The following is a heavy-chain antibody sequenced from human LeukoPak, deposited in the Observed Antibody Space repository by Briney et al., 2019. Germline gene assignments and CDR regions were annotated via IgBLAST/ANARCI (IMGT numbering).Heavy chain of an antibody. Sequence: SVKVSCKASGGTFSSYAISWVRQAPGQGLEWMGGIIPVFGTANYAQKFQGRVTITTDESTSTAYMELSSLRSEDTAVYYCARVLFTGELPLHPPDYWGQGTLVTVSS. CDR2: IIPVFGTA. J-gene: IGHJ4*02. CDR1: GGTFSSYA. V-gene: IGHV1-69*05. CDR3: ARVLFTGELPLHPPDY. D-gene: IGHD1-26*01.